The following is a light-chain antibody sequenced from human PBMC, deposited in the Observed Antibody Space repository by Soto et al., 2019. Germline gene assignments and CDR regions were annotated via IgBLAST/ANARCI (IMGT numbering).Light chain of an antibody. CDR2: GNN. CDR3: QSYDSSLIGSV. Sequence: QSVLTQPPSVSGASGQRVTISCTGSRSNIGADYDVHWYQQVPGTAPKLLIYGNNNRPSGVPDRFSGSKSGTSASLAITGLQAEDEADYYCQSYDSSLIGSVFGGGTKLTVL. CDR1: RSNIGADYD. J-gene: IGLJ2*01. V-gene: IGLV1-40*01.